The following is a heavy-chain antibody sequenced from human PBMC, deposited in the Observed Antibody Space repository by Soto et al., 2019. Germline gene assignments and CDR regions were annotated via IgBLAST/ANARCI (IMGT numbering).Heavy chain of an antibody. Sequence: QVQLVQSGAEVKKPGASVKVSCKASGYTFTSYYMHWVRQAPGQGLEWMGIINPSGGSTSYAQKFQGRVTMTRDTSTSTVYMELSSRRSEDTAVYYCARDHSSGWYQGWFDPWGQGTLVTVSS. CDR1: GYTFTSYY. CDR3: ARDHSSGWYQGWFDP. V-gene: IGHV1-46*01. D-gene: IGHD6-19*01. CDR2: INPSGGST. J-gene: IGHJ5*02.